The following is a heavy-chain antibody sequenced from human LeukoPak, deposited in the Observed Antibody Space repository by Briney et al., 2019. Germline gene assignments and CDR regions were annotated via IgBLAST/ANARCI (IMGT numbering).Heavy chain of an antibody. CDR2: ISYDGSNK. CDR1: GFTFTNYG. J-gene: IGHJ4*02. V-gene: IGHV3-30*12. D-gene: IGHD6-13*01. CDR3: ATTGPQQLVQPFDY. Sequence: GGSLRLSCTTSGFTFTNYGINWVRQAPGKGLEWVAVISYDGSNKYYADSVKGRFTISRDNSKNTLYLQMNSLRAEDTAVYYCATTGPQQLVQPFDYWGQGTLVTVSS.